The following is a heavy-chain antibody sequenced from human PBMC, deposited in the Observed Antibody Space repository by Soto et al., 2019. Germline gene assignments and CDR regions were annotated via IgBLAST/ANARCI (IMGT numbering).Heavy chain of an antibody. CDR1: GGSFSCYY. Sequence: KTSETRSLTWAVYGGSFSCYYWSWIRQPPGKGLEWIGEINHSGSTNYNPSLKSRVTISVDTSKNQFSLKLSSVTAADTAVYYCARGQYHYPPLLYWGQGTLVTVSS. CDR3: ARGQYHYPPLLY. V-gene: IGHV4-34*01. D-gene: IGHD2-2*01. J-gene: IGHJ4*02. CDR2: INHSGST.